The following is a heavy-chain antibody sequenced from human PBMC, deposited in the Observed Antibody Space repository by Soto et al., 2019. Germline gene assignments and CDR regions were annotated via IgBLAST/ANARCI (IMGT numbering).Heavy chain of an antibody. CDR1: GVSVSSGSYY. V-gene: IGHV4-61*01. Sequence: SSETLSLTCTVSGVSVSSGSYYWSWIRQPPGKGLEWIGYIYYSGSTNYNPSLKSRVTISVDTSKNQFSLKLSSVTAADTAVYYCARDHYGDNFDYWGQGTLVTVSS. CDR2: IYYSGST. J-gene: IGHJ4*02. D-gene: IGHD3-10*01. CDR3: ARDHYGDNFDY.